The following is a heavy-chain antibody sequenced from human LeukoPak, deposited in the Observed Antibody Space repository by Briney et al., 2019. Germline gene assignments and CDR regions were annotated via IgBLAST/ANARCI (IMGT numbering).Heavy chain of an antibody. CDR2: INHSGST. CDR1: GGSFSAYY. J-gene: IGHJ4*02. V-gene: IGHV4-34*01. CDR3: ASSTTRVFDY. Sequence: SETLSLTCAVYGGSFSAYYWSWIRQPPGKGLEWIGEINHSGSTNHNPSLKSRVAISVDTSRNQFSLKLSSVTAADTAVYYCASSTTRVFDYWGQGTLVTVSS. D-gene: IGHD1-1*01.